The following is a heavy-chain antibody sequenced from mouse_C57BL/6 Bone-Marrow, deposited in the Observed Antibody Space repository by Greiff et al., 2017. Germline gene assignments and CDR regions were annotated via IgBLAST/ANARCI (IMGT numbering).Heavy chain of an antibody. CDR2: IDPTDSYT. CDR3: ARGDYFDY. V-gene: IGHV1-69*01. Sequence: QVQLQQPGAELVMPGASVKLSCKASGYTFTSYWMHWVKQRPGQGLEWIGDIDPTDSYTNYNQKFKGKSTLTVDKSSSPAYMQLSSLTSEDAAVYYCARGDYFDYWGQGTTLTVSS. CDR1: GYTFTSYW. J-gene: IGHJ2*01.